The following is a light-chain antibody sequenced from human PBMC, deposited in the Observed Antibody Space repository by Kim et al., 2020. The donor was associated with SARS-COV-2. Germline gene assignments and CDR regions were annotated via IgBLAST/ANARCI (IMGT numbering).Light chain of an antibody. J-gene: IGKJ1*01. CDR1: HSISSS. Sequence: SVGDRVTIHCRTSHSISSSLACYQQKPGKAPNVLFYEASTVENGVPSMFSGSGSGTEFTLTISSLHPEDFATYYCQQYNSTPWTFGQGTKVDIK. CDR2: EAS. CDR3: QQYNSTPWT. V-gene: IGKV1-5*01.